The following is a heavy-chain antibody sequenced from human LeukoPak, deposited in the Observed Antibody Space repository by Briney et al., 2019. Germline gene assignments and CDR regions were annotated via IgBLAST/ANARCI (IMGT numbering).Heavy chain of an antibody. CDR2: IRYDGSNK. D-gene: IGHD6-6*01. CDR1: GFTFSSYG. V-gene: IGHV3-30*02. CDR3: PKERPPSCYYRDV. J-gene: IGHJ6*03. Sequence: GGSLRLSCAASGFTFSSYGMHWVRQAPGKGLEWVAFIRYDGSNKYYADSVKGRFTISRDNSKNTLYLQMNSLRAEDTAVYYCPKERPPSCYYRDVWGKGTPVTVS.